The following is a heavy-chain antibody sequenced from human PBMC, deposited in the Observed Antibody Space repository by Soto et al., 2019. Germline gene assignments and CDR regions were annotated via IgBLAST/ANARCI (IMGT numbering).Heavy chain of an antibody. Sequence: GGSLRLSCAASGFTFSSHAMAWVRQAPGKGLEWVSAVTSGGDGTYYADSVRGRFTISRDNSKNTVSLQMTSLGAEDPALYFCARDGLRDGAALQGFDCGGQGTLGTVSS. CDR1: GFTFSSHA. J-gene: IGHJ4*02. D-gene: IGHD6-6*01. CDR3: ARDGLRDGAALQGFDC. CDR2: VTSGGDGT. V-gene: IGHV3-23*01.